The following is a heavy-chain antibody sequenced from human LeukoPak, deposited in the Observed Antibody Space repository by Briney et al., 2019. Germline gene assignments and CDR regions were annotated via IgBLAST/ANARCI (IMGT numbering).Heavy chain of an antibody. J-gene: IGHJ4*02. CDR3: ARRYSSSSREIDY. CDR2: IYHSGST. D-gene: IGHD6-6*01. CDR1: GGSISSYN. Sequence: SETLSLTCTIYGGSISSYNWNWIRQPPGKGLEWIGYIYHSGSTNYNPSLKSRVTISVDTSKNQFSLKLSSVTAADTAVYYCARRYSSSSREIDYWGQGTLVTVSS. V-gene: IGHV4-59*08.